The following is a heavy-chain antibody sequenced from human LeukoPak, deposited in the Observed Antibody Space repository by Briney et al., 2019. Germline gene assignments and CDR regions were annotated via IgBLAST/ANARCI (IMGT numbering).Heavy chain of an antibody. V-gene: IGHV3-13*01. D-gene: IGHD6-19*01. CDR3: ARGGYSSGWYGYNWFDP. CDR2: IGTAGDT. CDR1: GFTFSSYD. Sequence: GGSLRLSCAASGFTFSSYDMHWVRQATGKGLEWDSAIGTAGDTYYPGSVKGRFTISRENAKNSLYLQMNSLRAGDTAVYYCARGGYSSGWYGYNWFDPWGQGTLVTVSS. J-gene: IGHJ5*02.